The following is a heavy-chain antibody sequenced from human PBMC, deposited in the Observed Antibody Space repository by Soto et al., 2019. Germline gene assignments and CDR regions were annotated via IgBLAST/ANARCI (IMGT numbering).Heavy chain of an antibody. V-gene: IGHV3-30*18. CDR3: AKCRSSGHRDAFDI. Sequence: QVQLVESGGGVVQPGRSLRLSCAASGFTFSSYAMHWVRQAPGKGLEWVAVILYDGSNKYYADSVKGRFTISRDNSKNTLYLQMDSLRAEDTAVYYCAKCRSSGHRDAFDIWGQGTMVTVSS. CDR2: ILYDGSNK. CDR1: GFTFSSYA. J-gene: IGHJ3*02. D-gene: IGHD6-19*01.